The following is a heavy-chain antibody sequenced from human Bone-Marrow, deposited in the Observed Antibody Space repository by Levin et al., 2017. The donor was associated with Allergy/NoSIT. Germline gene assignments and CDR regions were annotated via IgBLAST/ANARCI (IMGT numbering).Heavy chain of an antibody. CDR1: GFTFDDYT. Sequence: GGCLRLSCAASGFTFDDYTMHWVRQSPGKSLEWISLVSWDGGVTYYADTVKGRFTISRDNNKNSLYLQMNSLGPEDTALYYCAKYTSADVLTGYFEDWGQGTLVTVSS. CDR2: VSWDGGVT. D-gene: IGHD3-9*01. CDR3: AKYTSADVLTGYFED. V-gene: IGHV3-43*01. J-gene: IGHJ4*02.